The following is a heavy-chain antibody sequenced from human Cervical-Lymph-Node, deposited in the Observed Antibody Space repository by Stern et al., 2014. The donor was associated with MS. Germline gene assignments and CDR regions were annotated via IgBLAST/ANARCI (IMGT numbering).Heavy chain of an antibody. V-gene: IGHV3-23*04. D-gene: IGHD4-17*01. CDR2: IIGNGGSP. Sequence: EDQLVESGGGLVQPGGSLRLSCAASGFTFSSYAMSWVRQAPWKGLEWVSAIIGNGGSPYYGESVKGRFTISREHSQHTLYLQMNSLRAEDTAVYYCAKSTVTSLSDYWGHGTLVTVSS. J-gene: IGHJ4*01. CDR3: AKSTVTSLSDY. CDR1: GFTFSSYA.